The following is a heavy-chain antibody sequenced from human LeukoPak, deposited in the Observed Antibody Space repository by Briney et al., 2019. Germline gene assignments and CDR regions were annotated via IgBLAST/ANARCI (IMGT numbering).Heavy chain of an antibody. CDR1: GFTFSSNW. V-gene: IGHV3-74*01. CDR2: IKGDGSST. J-gene: IGHJ4*02. CDR3: VRDGVGAPPFDY. Sequence: GGSLRLSCAASGFTFSSNWMHWVRQAPGKGLVWVSRIKGDGSSTSYADSVKGRFTISIDNAKNTLFPQMNSLRAEDTAVYYCVRDGVGAPPFDYWGQGTLVTVSS. D-gene: IGHD3-3*01.